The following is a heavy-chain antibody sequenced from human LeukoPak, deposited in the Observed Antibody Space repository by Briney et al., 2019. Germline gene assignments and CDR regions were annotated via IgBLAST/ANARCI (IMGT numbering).Heavy chain of an antibody. CDR2: ISSSSSYI. Sequence: GGSLRLSCAASGFTFSSYSMNWVRQAPGKGLEWVSCISSSSSYIYYADSVKGRFTISRDNAKNSLSLQMISLRAEDTAVYFCARDPGYCTSTSCYALYYFDYWGQGILVTVSS. J-gene: IGHJ4*02. CDR3: ARDPGYCTSTSCYALYYFDY. CDR1: GFTFSSYS. D-gene: IGHD2-2*01. V-gene: IGHV3-21*01.